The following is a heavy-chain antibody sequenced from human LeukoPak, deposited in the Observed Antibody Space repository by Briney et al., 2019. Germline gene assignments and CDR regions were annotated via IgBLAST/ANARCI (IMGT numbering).Heavy chain of an antibody. J-gene: IGHJ5*02. Sequence: GRSLRLSCAASGFTFDDYAMHWVRQAPGKGVEGVSGISWNSGSIGYADSVKGRFTISRDNAKNSLYLQMNSLRAEDTALYYCAKDTRLGDGYNNCFDPWGQGTLVTVSS. CDR2: ISWNSGSI. CDR1: GFTFDDYA. D-gene: IGHD5-24*01. CDR3: AKDTRLGDGYNNCFDP. V-gene: IGHV3-9*01.